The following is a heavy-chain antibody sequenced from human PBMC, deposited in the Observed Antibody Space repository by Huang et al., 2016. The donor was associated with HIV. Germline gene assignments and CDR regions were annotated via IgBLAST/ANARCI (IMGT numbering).Heavy chain of an antibody. CDR2: MNPKSGRR. V-gene: IGHV1-8*01. CDR3: ARGHCRGATCYLYFDY. CDR1: GYNFTRYD. D-gene: IGHD2-15*01. Sequence: QVQLVQSGAEVKKPGASVKVSCKASGYNFTRYDINWLRQATGQGLEWMEWMNPKSGRRGYAQKFQGRGTMTRNTSMSTAYMELSGLRSEDTAVYYCARGHCRGATCYLYFDYWGQGTLVTVS. J-gene: IGHJ4*02.